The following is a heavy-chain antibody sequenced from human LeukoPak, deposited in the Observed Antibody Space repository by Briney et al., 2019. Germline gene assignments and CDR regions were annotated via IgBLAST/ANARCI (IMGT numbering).Heavy chain of an antibody. V-gene: IGHV3-23*01. CDR1: GFTSSSYA. D-gene: IGHD3-22*01. CDR2: VSGSGDRM. CDR3: AKGSYYDSSGSFYFDY. Sequence: GGSLRLSCAASGFTSSSYALNWVRQAPGKGLEWVATVSGSGDRMYHADSVKGRFTISRDNSKNTIYLQMNSLRAEDTALYYCAKGSYYDSSGSFYFDYWGQGTLVTVSS. J-gene: IGHJ4*02.